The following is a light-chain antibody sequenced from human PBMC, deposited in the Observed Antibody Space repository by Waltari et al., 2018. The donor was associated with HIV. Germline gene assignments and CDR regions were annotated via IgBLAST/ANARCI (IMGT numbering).Light chain of an antibody. CDR2: STD. CDR3: VLYMGGGIWV. V-gene: IGLV8-61*01. Sequence: QTVVTQEPSFSVSPGGTVTLTCGLSSGSVSTSYYPSWYQQTPGQAPRTLIYSTDTRSSGVPARFSGSILGNKAALTITGAQADDDSDYYCVLYMGGGIWVFGGGTKVTVL. J-gene: IGLJ3*02. CDR1: SGSVSTSYY.